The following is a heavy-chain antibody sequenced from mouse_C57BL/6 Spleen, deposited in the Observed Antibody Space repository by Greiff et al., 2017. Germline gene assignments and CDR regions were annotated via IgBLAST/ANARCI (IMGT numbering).Heavy chain of an antibody. V-gene: IGHV1-39*01. D-gene: IGHD2-4*01. CDR1: GYSFTDYN. J-gene: IGHJ4*01. CDR3: ARDDYDPNYYAMDD. CDR2: IKPNYGTT. Sequence: EVQLQQSGPELVKPGASVKISCKASGYSFTDYNMNWVKQSNGKSLEWIGVIKPNYGTTSYNQKFKGKATLTVNQSYSTSYMQLNSLTSEDSADYYYARDDYDPNYYAMDDWGQGTSVTVSS.